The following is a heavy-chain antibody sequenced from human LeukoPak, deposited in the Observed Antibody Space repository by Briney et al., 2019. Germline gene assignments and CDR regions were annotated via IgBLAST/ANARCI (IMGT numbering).Heavy chain of an antibody. CDR3: AREADVLYASFDY. V-gene: IGHV3-11*01. D-gene: IGHD2-8*02. Sequence: PGGSLRLSCTASGFTFGDHYMSWIRQAPGKGLEWVSYISSSGSTIYYADSVKGRFTISRDNAKNSLYLQMNSLRAEDTAVYYCAREADVLYASFDYWGQGTLVTVSS. CDR1: GFTFGDHY. J-gene: IGHJ4*02. CDR2: ISSSGSTI.